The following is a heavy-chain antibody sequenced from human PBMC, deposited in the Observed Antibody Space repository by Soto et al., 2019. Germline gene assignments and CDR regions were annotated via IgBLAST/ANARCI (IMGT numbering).Heavy chain of an antibody. V-gene: IGHV3-23*01. CDR2: ISGSGGST. CDR1: GFTVSNNY. Sequence: LRLSCTVSGFTVSNNYMSWVRQAPGKGLEWVSAISGSGGSTYYADSVKGRFTISRDNSKNTLYLQMNSLRAEDTAVYYCAKDVQNTYYYDSSGYYSWGQGTLVTVSS. D-gene: IGHD3-22*01. J-gene: IGHJ4*02. CDR3: AKDVQNTYYYDSSGYYS.